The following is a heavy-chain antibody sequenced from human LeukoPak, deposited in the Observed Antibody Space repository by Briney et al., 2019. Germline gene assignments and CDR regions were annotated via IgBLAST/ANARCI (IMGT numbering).Heavy chain of an antibody. J-gene: IGHJ6*03. CDR1: GGSISSYY. CDR2: IYYSGST. D-gene: IGHD3-10*01. CDR3: ARGAVVRGVTSYYYMDV. Sequence: SETLSLTCTVSGGSISSYYWSWIRQPPGKGLEWIGYIYYSGSTNYNPSLKSRVTISVDTSKNQFSLKLSSVTAADTAVYYCARGAVVRGVTSYYYMDVWGKGTTVTISS. V-gene: IGHV4-59*01.